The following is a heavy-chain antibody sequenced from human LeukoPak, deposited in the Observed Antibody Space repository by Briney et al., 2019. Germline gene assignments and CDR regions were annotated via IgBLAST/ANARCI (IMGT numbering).Heavy chain of an antibody. CDR2: IIPIFGTA. V-gene: IGHV1-69*05. CDR3: ARDLSSGYYHHGTQNWFDP. Sequence: SVKVSCKASGGTFSSYAISWVRQAPGQGLEWMGRIIPIFGTANYAQKFQGRVTITTDESTSTAYMELSSLRSEDTAVYYCARDLSSGYYHHGTQNWFDPWAREPWSPSPQ. J-gene: IGHJ5*02. D-gene: IGHD3-22*01. CDR1: GGTFSSYA.